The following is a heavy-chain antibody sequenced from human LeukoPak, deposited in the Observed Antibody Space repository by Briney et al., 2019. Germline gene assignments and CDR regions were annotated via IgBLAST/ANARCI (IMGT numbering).Heavy chain of an antibody. CDR2: INPNCGST. CDR1: GYTFIIYY. V-gene: IGHV1-46*01. Sequence: SVNVSFNASGYTFIIYYMHWVRQAPGQALEWMGIINPNCGSTSSSHKSQLRVTMTRDMSTSTVYLELSSVRCEDTGVYYCALSVTTFYSSEAFDMWGQGTMLTVSS. CDR3: ALSVTTFYSSEAFDM. J-gene: IGHJ3*02. D-gene: IGHD4-17*01.